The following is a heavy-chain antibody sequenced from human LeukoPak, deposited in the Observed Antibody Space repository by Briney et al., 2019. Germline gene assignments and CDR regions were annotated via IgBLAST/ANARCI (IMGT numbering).Heavy chain of an antibody. CDR3: TRAFEYGWFDP. Sequence: ASVKVSCKASGYTFSDYFMHWVRQAPGQGLEWMGWINPKTGGTTYAQKFQGRVTMTRDMSITTAYMDLSRLRSDDTAVYYCTRAFEYGWFDPWGQGILVIVSS. CDR2: INPKTGGT. CDR1: GYTFSDYF. J-gene: IGHJ5*02. V-gene: IGHV1-2*02. D-gene: IGHD4-17*01.